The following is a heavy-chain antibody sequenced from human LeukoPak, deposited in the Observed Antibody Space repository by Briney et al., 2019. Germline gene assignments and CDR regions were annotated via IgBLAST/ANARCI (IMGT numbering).Heavy chain of an antibody. Sequence: SGGSLRLSCAASGFTFSIYGMHWVRQAPGKGLEWVAVIWYDGNNKYYADSVKGRFTISRDNSKNTLYLQMYSLRAEDTAVYYCAKDRLTGTAINDDAFDIWGQGTMVTVSS. V-gene: IGHV3-33*06. D-gene: IGHD1-7*01. CDR3: AKDRLTGTAINDDAFDI. J-gene: IGHJ3*02. CDR1: GFTFSIYG. CDR2: IWYDGNNK.